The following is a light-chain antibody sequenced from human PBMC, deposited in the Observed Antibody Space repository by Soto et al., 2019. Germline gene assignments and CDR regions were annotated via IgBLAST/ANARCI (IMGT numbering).Light chain of an antibody. CDR2: GAS. CDR1: QSISFW. CDR3: QQSHSTPRT. J-gene: IGKJ2*01. V-gene: IGKV1-39*01. Sequence: DIQMTQSPSTLSASVGDRVTITCRSSQSISFWLAWYQQKPGKAPNLLIYGASSLQSGVPSRFSGSGSGTDFTLTISNLQPEDLATYYCQQSHSTPRTFGQGTKLEI.